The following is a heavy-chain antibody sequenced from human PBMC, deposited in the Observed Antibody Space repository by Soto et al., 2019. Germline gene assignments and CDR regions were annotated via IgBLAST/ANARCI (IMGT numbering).Heavy chain of an antibody. J-gene: IGHJ6*02. V-gene: IGHV4-31*03. CDR1: GGSISSGGYY. D-gene: IGHD3-3*01. CDR3: ASGGITIFGVVKEGYYYGMDV. CDR2: IYYSGST. Sequence: SETLSLTCTVSGGSISSGGYYWSWIRQHPGKGLEWIGYIYYSGSTYYNPSLKSRVTISVDTSKNQFSLKLSSVTAADTAVYYCASGGITIFGVVKEGYYYGMDVWGRGTTVTVSS.